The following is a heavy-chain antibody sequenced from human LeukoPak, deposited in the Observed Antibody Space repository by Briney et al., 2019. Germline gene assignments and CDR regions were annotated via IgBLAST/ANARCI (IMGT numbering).Heavy chain of an antibody. CDR3: ARCSSSGCASSPLAGYLY. D-gene: IGHD2-2*01. CDR2: ISSSSSYI. V-gene: IGHV3-21*01. Sequence: GGSLRLSCAASGFTFSSYSMNWVRQAPGKGLEWVSSISSSSSYIYYADSVKGRFTISRDNAKSSLFLQMNSLRAEDTAVYYCARCSSSGCASSPLAGYLYWGQGTLVTVSS. CDR1: GFTFSSYS. J-gene: IGHJ4*02.